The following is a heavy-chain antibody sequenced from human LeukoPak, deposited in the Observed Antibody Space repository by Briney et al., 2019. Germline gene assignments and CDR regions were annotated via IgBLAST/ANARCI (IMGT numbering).Heavy chain of an antibody. J-gene: IGHJ6*02. CDR3: AREGEIYYYGMDV. D-gene: IGHD5-24*01. CDR1: GYTFTGYY. CDR2: INPNSGGT. V-gene: IGHV1-2*04. Sequence: ASVKVSCKASGYTFTGYYMHWVRRAPGQGLEWLGWINPNSGGTNYAQKFQGWVTMTRDTSISTAYMELSRLRSDDTAVYYCAREGEIYYYGMDVWGQGTTVTVSS.